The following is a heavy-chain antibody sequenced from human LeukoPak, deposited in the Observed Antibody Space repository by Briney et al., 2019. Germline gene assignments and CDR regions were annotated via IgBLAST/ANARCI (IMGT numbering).Heavy chain of an antibody. D-gene: IGHD1-26*01. CDR1: GYTFTGYY. CDR3: AREVVGASGAFDI. V-gene: IGHV1-2*02. Sequence: ASVKVSCKASGYTFTGYYMHWVRQAPGQGLEWMGWINPNSGGTNYAQKFQGRVTMTRDTSISTAYMERSRLRSDDTAVYYCAREVVGASGAFDIWGQGTMVTVSS. J-gene: IGHJ3*02. CDR2: INPNSGGT.